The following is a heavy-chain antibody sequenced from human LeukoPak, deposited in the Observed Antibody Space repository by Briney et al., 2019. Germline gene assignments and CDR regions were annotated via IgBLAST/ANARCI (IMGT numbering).Heavy chain of an antibody. D-gene: IGHD4-11*01. CDR3: ARTRVDTTTFDYFDY. J-gene: IGHJ4*02. CDR2: IYSGGST. V-gene: IGHV3-53*01. CDR1: GFTVSTNF. Sequence: GGSLRLSCVVSGFTVSTNFMSWVRQAPGERLEWVSVIYSGGSTYYADSVKGRFTISRDNSKNTLHLQMNSLRAEDTAVYYCARTRVDTTTFDYFDYWGQGTRVTVSS.